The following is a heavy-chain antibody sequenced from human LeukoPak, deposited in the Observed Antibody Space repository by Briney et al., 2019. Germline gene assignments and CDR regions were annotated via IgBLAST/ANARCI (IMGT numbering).Heavy chain of an antibody. Sequence: SQTLSLTCTVSGGSISSGGYYWNWIRQHPGKGLEWIGYIYYSGSTYYNPSLKSRVTISVDTSNNQFSLILSSVTAADTAVYYCARGGSGYSYARMDYWGQGTLVTVSS. CDR1: GGSISSGGYY. J-gene: IGHJ4*02. CDR2: IYYSGST. D-gene: IGHD5-18*01. V-gene: IGHV4-31*03. CDR3: ARGGSGYSYARMDY.